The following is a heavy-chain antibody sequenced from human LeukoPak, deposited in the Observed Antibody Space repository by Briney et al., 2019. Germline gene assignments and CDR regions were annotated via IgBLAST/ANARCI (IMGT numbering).Heavy chain of an antibody. CDR2: IYYSGST. CDR3: ARHKGYSYGEDY. V-gene: IGHV4-59*08. Sequence: SETLSLTCTVSGGSISSYYWSWIRQPPGKGLEWIGYIYYSGSTNYNPSLKSRVTISVDTSKNQFSLKLSSVTAADTAVYYCARHKGYSYGEDYWGQGTLVTVSS. D-gene: IGHD5-18*01. J-gene: IGHJ4*02. CDR1: GGSISSYY.